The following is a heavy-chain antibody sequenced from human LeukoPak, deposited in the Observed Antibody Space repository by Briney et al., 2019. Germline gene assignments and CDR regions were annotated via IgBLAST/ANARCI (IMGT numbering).Heavy chain of an antibody. Sequence: GGSLRLSCAASGFTFSSYAMNWVRQAPGKGLEWVSAITGSGGRTYYADSVKGRFTISRDNSKNTLYLQMNSLRAEDTAVYYCAKDQRGGTYVRTYYFDYWGQGTLVTVSS. V-gene: IGHV3-23*01. CDR2: ITGSGGRT. CDR3: AKDQRGGTYVRTYYFDY. D-gene: IGHD1-26*01. J-gene: IGHJ4*02. CDR1: GFTFSSYA.